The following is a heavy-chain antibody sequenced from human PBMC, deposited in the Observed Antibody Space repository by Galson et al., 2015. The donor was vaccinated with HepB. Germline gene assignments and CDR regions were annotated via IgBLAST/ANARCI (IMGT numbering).Heavy chain of an antibody. V-gene: IGHV1-69*01. CDR3: ARAYDSWSGYYTGIAY. Sequence: SCKASGGTFSRYAISWVRQAPGQGLEWMGGIIPIFGSANYAQKFQGRVTITADESTSTAHMELSSLRSEDTAVYYCARAYDSWSGYYTGIAYWGQGTLVTVSS. J-gene: IGHJ4*02. D-gene: IGHD3-3*01. CDR1: GGTFSRYA. CDR2: IIPIFGSA.